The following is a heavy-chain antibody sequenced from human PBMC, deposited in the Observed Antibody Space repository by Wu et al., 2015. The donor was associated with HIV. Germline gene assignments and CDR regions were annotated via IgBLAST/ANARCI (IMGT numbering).Heavy chain of an antibody. CDR2: INPQKGDT. D-gene: IGHD2-2*01. V-gene: IGHV1-2*02. J-gene: IGHJ4*02. CDR1: GYTFTNYY. CDR3: VRDAGPVDFDY. Sequence: QVQLVQSGAEVKRPGASVKVSCTTSGYTFTNYYTHWVRQAPGQRLEWMGWINPQKGDTNYAQKFHARVTMTTDTSANTAYMELRSLTSDDTAIYFCVRDAGPVDFDYWGQGTLVTVSS.